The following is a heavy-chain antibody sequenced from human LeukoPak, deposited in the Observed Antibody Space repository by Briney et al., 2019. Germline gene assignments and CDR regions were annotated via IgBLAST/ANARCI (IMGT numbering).Heavy chain of an antibody. CDR3: ARPNWNDIRIFDY. CDR2: IYFSGST. Sequence: SETLSLTCTVSGGSISSSSYYWGWIRQPPGKGLECIGSIYFSGSTYYNPSLKSRVTISVDTSKNQFSLKLSSVTAADTAVYYCARPNWNDIRIFDYWGQGTLVTVSS. J-gene: IGHJ4*02. CDR1: GGSISSSSYY. D-gene: IGHD1-1*01. V-gene: IGHV4-39*01.